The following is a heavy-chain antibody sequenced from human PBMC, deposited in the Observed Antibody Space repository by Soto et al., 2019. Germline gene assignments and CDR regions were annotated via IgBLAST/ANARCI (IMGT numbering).Heavy chain of an antibody. CDR3: TRSAYMDV. CDR1: GFTFSSYS. CDR2: ISSSSSTI. D-gene: IGHD2-2*01. V-gene: IGHV3-48*01. Sequence: EVQMVESGGGLVQPGGSLRLSCAASGFTFSSYSMNWVRQAPGKGLEWVSYISSSSSTIYYADSVKGRFTISRDNAKNSLYLQMNSLRAEDTAVYYATRSAYMDVWGKGTTVTVSS. J-gene: IGHJ6*03.